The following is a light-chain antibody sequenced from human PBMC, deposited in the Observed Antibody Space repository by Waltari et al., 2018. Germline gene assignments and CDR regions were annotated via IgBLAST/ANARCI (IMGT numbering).Light chain of an antibody. Sequence: QSALTQPASVSGSPGQSITISCTGTSSDVGAYDYVSWYQQYPGKAPQLVIHDVSSRPAGTSDRLSGSKAGNTASLIISGLQADDEADYYCSSDTASRHYVFGTGTKVTVL. V-gene: IGLV2-14*03. CDR2: DVS. CDR3: SSDTASRHYV. CDR1: SSDVGAYDY. J-gene: IGLJ1*01.